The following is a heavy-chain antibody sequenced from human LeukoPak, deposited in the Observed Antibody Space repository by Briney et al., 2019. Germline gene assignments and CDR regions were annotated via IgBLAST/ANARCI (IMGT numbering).Heavy chain of an antibody. CDR2: IRSKANSYAT. Sequence: GGSLRLSCAASGFTFSGSAMHWVRQASGKGLEWVGRIRSKANSYATAYAASVKGRFTIPRDDSKNTAYLQMNSLKTEDTAVYYCTRQDSSPGYWGQGTLVTVSS. V-gene: IGHV3-73*01. CDR3: TRQDSSPGY. CDR1: GFTFSGSA. J-gene: IGHJ4*02. D-gene: IGHD6-19*01.